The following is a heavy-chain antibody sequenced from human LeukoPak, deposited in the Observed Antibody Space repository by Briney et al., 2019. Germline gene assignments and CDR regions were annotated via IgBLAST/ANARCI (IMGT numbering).Heavy chain of an antibody. CDR1: GGSVSSSSYF. CDR3: ARVGGYCSSASCYVFDY. V-gene: IGHV4-39*01. J-gene: IGHJ4*02. Sequence: SETLSLTCTVSGGSVSSSSYFWGWIRQPPGKGLEWNGSIYYSGSTYSNPSLKSRVTISVHTSKNQFSLKLSSVTAADTAVYYCARVGGYCSSASCYVFDYWGQGTLVTVSS. CDR2: IYYSGST. D-gene: IGHD2-2*03.